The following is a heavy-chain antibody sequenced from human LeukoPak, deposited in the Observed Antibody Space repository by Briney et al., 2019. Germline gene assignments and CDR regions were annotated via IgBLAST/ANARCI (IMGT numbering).Heavy chain of an antibody. CDR1: GGSISSSSYY. Sequence: PSETLSLTCTVSGGSISSSSYYWGWIRQPPGKGLEWIGSIYYSGSTYYNPSLKSRVTISVDTSKNQFSLKLSSVTAADTAVYYRARHEPLPVLVDYWGQGTLVTVSS. V-gene: IGHV4-39*01. CDR3: ARHEPLPVLVDY. J-gene: IGHJ4*02. CDR2: IYYSGST.